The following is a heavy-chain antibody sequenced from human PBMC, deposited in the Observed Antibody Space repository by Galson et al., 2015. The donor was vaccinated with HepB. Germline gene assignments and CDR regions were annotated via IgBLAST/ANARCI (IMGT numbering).Heavy chain of an antibody. CDR2: INPNSGGT. Sequence: SVKVSCKASGYTFTGYYMHWVRQAPGQGLEWMGRINPNSGGTNYAQKFQGRVTMTRDTSISTAYMELSRLRSDDTAVYYCARGDYGGNDPPFDYWGQGTLVTVSS. CDR1: GYTFTGYY. V-gene: IGHV1-2*06. D-gene: IGHD4-23*01. J-gene: IGHJ4*02. CDR3: ARGDYGGNDPPFDY.